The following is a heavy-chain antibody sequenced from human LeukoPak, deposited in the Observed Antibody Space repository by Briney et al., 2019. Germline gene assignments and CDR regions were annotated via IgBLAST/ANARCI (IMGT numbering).Heavy chain of an antibody. CDR1: GFTYSSYW. V-gene: IGHV3-7*01. CDR3: APGGGDFDY. J-gene: IGHJ4*02. CDR2: IKQDGSEK. Sequence: GGSLRLSCAASGFTYSSYWMSWVGQAPGKGLEWVANIKQDGSEKYYVDSVKGRFTISRDNAKNSLYLQMNSLRAEDTAVYYWAPGGGDFDYWGQGTLVTVSS. D-gene: IGHD3-10*01.